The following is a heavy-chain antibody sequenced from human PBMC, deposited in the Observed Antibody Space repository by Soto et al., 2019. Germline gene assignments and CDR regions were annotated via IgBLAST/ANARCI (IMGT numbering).Heavy chain of an antibody. Sequence: QVQLVQSGAEVKKPGSSVKVSCKASGGTFSSYAISWVRQAPGQGLEWMGGIIPIFGTANYAQKFQGRVTITADESTSPAYMELSSLRSEDTAVYYCARNRLGYGDYDDYYYGMDVWGQGTTVTVSS. CDR3: ARNRLGYGDYDDYYYGMDV. CDR2: IIPIFGTA. V-gene: IGHV1-69*12. D-gene: IGHD4-17*01. CDR1: GGTFSSYA. J-gene: IGHJ6*02.